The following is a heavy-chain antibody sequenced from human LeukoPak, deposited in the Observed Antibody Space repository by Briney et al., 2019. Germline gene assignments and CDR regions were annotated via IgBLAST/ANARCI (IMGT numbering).Heavy chain of an antibody. D-gene: IGHD1-26*01. V-gene: IGHV3-53*05. CDR2: IYSGGST. CDR1: GFTVSSNY. J-gene: IGHJ4*02. CDR3: ARDRRELGHSYFDY. Sequence: GGSLRHSCAASGFTVSSNYMSWVRQAPGKGLEGVSVIYSGGSTYYADSVKGRFTISRDNSKNTLYLQMNSLRAEDTAVYYCARDRRELGHSYFDYWGQGTLVTVSS.